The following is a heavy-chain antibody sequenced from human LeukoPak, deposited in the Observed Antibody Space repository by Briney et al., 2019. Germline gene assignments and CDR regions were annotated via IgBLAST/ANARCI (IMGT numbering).Heavy chain of an antibody. CDR2: IYYSGST. D-gene: IGHD3-3*01. CDR3: ARAGQGDFWSGLRYFDY. J-gene: IGHJ4*02. CDR1: GGSISRYY. V-gene: IGHV4-59*01. Sequence: SETLSLTCTVSGGSISRYYWSWIRQPPGKGLEWIGYIYYSGSTNYNPSLKSRVTTSVDTSKNHFSLKLSSVTAADTAVYYCARAGQGDFWSGLRYFDYWGQGTLVTVSS.